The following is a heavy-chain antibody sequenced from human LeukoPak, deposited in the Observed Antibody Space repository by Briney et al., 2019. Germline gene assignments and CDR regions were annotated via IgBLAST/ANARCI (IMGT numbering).Heavy chain of an antibody. V-gene: IGHV3-11*01. CDR2: IISIGRII. D-gene: IGHD5-18*01. CDR3: ARDQHTAMVTLGAPHFYMDV. Sequence: PGGSLRLSCAASGVTLSVSYMSCIRQAPGKGLERGSYIISIGRIIYYADSVKGQFTISRENAKKPLYLTTKSLRAEDTAVYYCARDQHTAMVTLGAPHFYMDVWGKGTTVTVSS. CDR1: GVTLSVSY. J-gene: IGHJ6*03.